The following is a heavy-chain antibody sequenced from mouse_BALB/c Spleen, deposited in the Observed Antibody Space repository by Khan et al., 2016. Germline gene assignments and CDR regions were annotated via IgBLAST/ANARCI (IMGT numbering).Heavy chain of an antibody. J-gene: IGHJ3*01. V-gene: IGHV1-54*01. CDR3: AGSYYGYGFVY. D-gene: IGHD1-2*01. Sequence: QVQLQQSGAELVRPGTSVKVSCKASGYAFTNYLTEWIKQRPGQGLEWIGVINPGSGGTNYNEKFKDMATLTADKSSSTAYMQLSSLSSDDSAVSFCAGSYYGYGFVYWGQGTLVTVSA. CDR1: GYAFTNYL. CDR2: INPGSGGT.